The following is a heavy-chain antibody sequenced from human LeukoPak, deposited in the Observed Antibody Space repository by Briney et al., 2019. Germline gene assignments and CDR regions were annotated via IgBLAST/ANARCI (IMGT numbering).Heavy chain of an antibody. CDR2: ISGSGGST. V-gene: IGHV3-23*01. CDR3: AKDRGGYYYDSSGYHNY. Sequence: GGSLRLSCAASGFTFSSYAMSWVRQAPGKGLEWVSAISGSGGSTYYADSVKGRFTISRDNSKNTPYLQMNSLRAEDTAVYYCAKDRGGYYYDSSGYHNYWGQGTLVTVSS. D-gene: IGHD3-22*01. J-gene: IGHJ4*02. CDR1: GFTFSSYA.